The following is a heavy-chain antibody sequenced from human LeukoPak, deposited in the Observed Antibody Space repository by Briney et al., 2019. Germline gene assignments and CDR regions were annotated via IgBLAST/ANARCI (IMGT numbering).Heavy chain of an antibody. CDR1: GGSISSSSYY. CDR2: IYYSGST. CDR3: ARLTGVTDAFDI. J-gene: IGHJ3*02. V-gene: IGHV4-39*01. Sequence: SSETLSLTCTVSGGSISSSSYYWGWIRQPPGKGLEWIGSIYYSGSTYYNPSLKSRVTISVDTSKNQFSLKLSSVTAADTAVYYCARLTGVTDAFDIWGQGTMVTVSS. D-gene: IGHD3-10*01.